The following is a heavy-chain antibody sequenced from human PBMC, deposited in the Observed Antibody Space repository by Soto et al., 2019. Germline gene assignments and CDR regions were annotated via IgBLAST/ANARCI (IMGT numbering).Heavy chain of an antibody. CDR2: IYYSGST. V-gene: IGHV4-31*03. D-gene: IGHD5-12*01. CDR3: ASLIVATSSFDY. CDR1: GGSISSGGYY. Sequence: QVQLQESGPGLVKPSQTLSLTCTVSGGSISSGGYYWSWIRQHPGKGLEWIGYIYYSGSTYYNPSLRSRVTLSVDTSKNQFSLKLSSVTAADTAVYYCASLIVATSSFDYWGQGTLVTVSS. J-gene: IGHJ4*02.